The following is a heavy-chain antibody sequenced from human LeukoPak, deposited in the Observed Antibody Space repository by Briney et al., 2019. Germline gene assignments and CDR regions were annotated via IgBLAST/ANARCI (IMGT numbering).Heavy chain of an antibody. CDR1: GGSFSGYY. D-gene: IGHD3-22*01. CDR2: INHSGST. V-gene: IGHV4-34*01. CDR3: ARVSRVVSPEYYYYYMDV. Sequence: SETLSLTCAVYGGSFSGYYWSWIRQPPGKGLEWIGEINHSGSTNYNPSLKSRVTISVDTSKNQFSLKLSSVTAADTAVYYCARVSRVVSPEYYYYYMDVWGKGTTVTVSS. J-gene: IGHJ6*03.